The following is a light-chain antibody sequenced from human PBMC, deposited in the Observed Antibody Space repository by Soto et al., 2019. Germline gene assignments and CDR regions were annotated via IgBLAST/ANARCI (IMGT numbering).Light chain of an antibody. CDR2: WAS. Sequence: IVMTQSPDSLTVSLGERATINCKSSQSVLYSPNNKNYLAWYQQKPGQPPKLLIYWASTRESGVPDRFSGSGSETDFTLSISSLQAEDVAVYYCQQYYNTPLTFGGGTKVEIK. CDR3: QQYYNTPLT. V-gene: IGKV4-1*01. CDR1: QSVLYSPNNKNY. J-gene: IGKJ4*01.